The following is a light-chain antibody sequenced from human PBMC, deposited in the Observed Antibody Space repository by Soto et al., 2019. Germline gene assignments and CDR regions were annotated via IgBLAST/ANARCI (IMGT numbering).Light chain of an antibody. CDR3: QQVNSSTIT. V-gene: IGKV1-9*01. CDR2: IAS. Sequence: IQLTQSPSFLSASVGDRVTITCRASQGIRNYLAWYQQKPGRAPKLXIYIASTLQSGVPSRFSGSYSGTEFTLTITSLQPEDFATYYCQQVNSSTITFGQGTRLEIK. J-gene: IGKJ5*01. CDR1: QGIRNY.